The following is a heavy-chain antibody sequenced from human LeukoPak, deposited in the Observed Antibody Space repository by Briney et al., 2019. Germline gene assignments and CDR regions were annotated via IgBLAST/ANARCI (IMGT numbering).Heavy chain of an antibody. Sequence: ASVKVSCKASGYTFTGYYMHWVRQAPGQGLEWMGWINPNSGGTNYAQKFQGRVTMTRDTSISTAYMELSRLRSDDTAVYYCARVQQGSYYYYYYYYMDVWGKGTTVTISS. CDR2: INPNSGGT. CDR3: ARVQQGSYYYYYYYYMDV. D-gene: IGHD1-26*01. CDR1: GYTFTGYY. V-gene: IGHV1-2*02. J-gene: IGHJ6*03.